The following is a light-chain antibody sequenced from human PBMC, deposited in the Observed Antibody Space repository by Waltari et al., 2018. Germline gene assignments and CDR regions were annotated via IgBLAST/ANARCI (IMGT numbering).Light chain of an antibody. CDR3: VHYNSYPRT. V-gene: IGKV1-17*01. Sequence: DIQMTQSPSSLSASVGDRVTITCRASQGIGNDLGWYQQKPGKAPQRLIYAASSLQSGVPPKLCGGGAGTEFTLTITSLQTEDFASYYCVHYNSYPRTFGQGTKVEIK. CDR2: AAS. CDR1: QGIGND. J-gene: IGKJ1*01.